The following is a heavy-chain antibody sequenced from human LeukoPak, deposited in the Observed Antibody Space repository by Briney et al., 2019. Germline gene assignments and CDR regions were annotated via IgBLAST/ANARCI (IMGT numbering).Heavy chain of an antibody. J-gene: IGHJ3*01. CDR1: GFSFSTYA. CDR3: ARCQIAAAGTGAFDV. CDR2: FSATDGST. V-gene: IGHV3-23*01. Sequence: GGSLRLSCAASGFSFSTYAMTWVRQAPRKGLEWVSAFSATDGSTQYAESVKGRFTISKDSTTNTLFLQINSLRAEDTAVYYCARCQIAAAGTGAFDVWGQGTMVTVSS. D-gene: IGHD6-13*01.